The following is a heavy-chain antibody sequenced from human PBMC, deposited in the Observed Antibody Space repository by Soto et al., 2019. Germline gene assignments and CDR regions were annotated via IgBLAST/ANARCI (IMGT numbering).Heavy chain of an antibody. CDR2: IYYSGST. D-gene: IGHD3-22*01. CDR3: ARCPGYYDSSGYYYYYYGMDV. J-gene: IGHJ6*02. Sequence: PSETLSLTCTVSGGSISSGGYYWSWIRQHPGKGLEWIGYIYYSGSTYYNPSLKSRVTISVDTSKNQFSLKLSSVTAADTAVYYCARCPGYYDSSGYYYYYYGMDVWGQGTTVTVSS. V-gene: IGHV4-31*03. CDR1: GGSISSGGYY.